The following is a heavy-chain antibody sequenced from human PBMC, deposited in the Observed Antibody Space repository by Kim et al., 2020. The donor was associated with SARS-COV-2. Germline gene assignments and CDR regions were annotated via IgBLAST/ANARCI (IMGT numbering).Heavy chain of an antibody. J-gene: IGHJ6*03. Sequence: SETLSLTCAVYGGSFSGYYCSWIRQPPGKGLEWIGEINHSGSTNSNPSLKSRVTISVDTSKNQFSLKLSSVTAAATAVYYCARARIRDFLFSRAIYYYYMDVRGKGPTVTVSS. CDR1: GGSFSGYY. V-gene: IGHV4-34*01. D-gene: IGHD3-3*01. CDR3: ARARIRDFLFSRAIYYYYMDV. CDR2: INHSGST.